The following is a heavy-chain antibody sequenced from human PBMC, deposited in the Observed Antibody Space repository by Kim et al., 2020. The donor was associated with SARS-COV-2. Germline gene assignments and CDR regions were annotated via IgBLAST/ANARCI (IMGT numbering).Heavy chain of an antibody. V-gene: IGHV4-39*01. Sequence: SETLSLTCTVSGGSISSSSYYWGWIRQPPGKGLEWIGSIYYSGSTYSNPSLNSRVTISVDTYKKQFSLRMSSVTAAETALYYAAPPIVPNLAVGGYGTT. D-gene: IGHD6-6*01. J-gene: IGHJ6*02. CDR1: GGSISSSSYY. CDR3: APPIVPNLAV. CDR2: IYYSGST.